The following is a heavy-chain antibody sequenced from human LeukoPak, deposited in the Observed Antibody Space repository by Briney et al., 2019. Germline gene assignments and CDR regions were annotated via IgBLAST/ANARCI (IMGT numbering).Heavy chain of an antibody. CDR2: ISSSGGII. V-gene: IGHV3-48*03. CDR3: ASGDSGSSWYYFDY. D-gene: IGHD6-13*01. CDR1: GFTFSSYE. Sequence: GGSLRLSCAASGFTFSSYEMNWVRQAPGKGLEWVAYISSSGGIIYYADSVKGRFTISRDNAKNSLYLQMNSLRAEDTAVYYCASGDSGSSWYYFDYWGQGTLVTVSS. J-gene: IGHJ4*02.